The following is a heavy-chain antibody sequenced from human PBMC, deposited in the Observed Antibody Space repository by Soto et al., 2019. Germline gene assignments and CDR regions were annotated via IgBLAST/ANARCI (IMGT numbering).Heavy chain of an antibody. V-gene: IGHV3-23*01. D-gene: IGHD3-22*01. Sequence: EVQLLESGGGLVQPGGSLRLSCAASGFTFSSYAMSWVRQAPGKGLEWVSTITGSGGSTYYADSVKGRFTISRDNSKNTLYLQMNSLRAKDTAVYFCAQDYRLVVVITPDYWGQGTLVTVSS. CDR1: GFTFSSYA. CDR3: AQDYRLVVVITPDY. J-gene: IGHJ4*02. CDR2: ITGSGGST.